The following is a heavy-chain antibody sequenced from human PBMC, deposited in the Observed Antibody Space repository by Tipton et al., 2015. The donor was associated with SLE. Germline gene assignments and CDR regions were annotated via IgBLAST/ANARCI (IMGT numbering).Heavy chain of an antibody. Sequence: QVQLVQSGPEVKKPGASVKVSCKASGYTFTSYDINWVRQATGQGLEWMGWMNPNSGNTGYAQKFQGRVTMTRNTSISTAHMELSSLRSEDTAVYYCARGGKDIVVVPAAIWGQGTLVTVSS. CDR3: ARGGKDIVVVPAAI. J-gene: IGHJ4*02. V-gene: IGHV1-8*01. CDR1: GYTFTSYD. D-gene: IGHD2-2*01. CDR2: MNPNSGNT.